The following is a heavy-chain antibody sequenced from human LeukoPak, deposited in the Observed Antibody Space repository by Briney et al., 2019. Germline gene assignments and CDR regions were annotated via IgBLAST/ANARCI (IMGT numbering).Heavy chain of an antibody. J-gene: IGHJ5*02. CDR3: ARGPMIVVGIRVYWFDP. V-gene: IGHV4-31*03. Sequence: SETLSLTCTVSGGSISSGGYYWSWIRQHPGKGLEWIGYIYYSGSTYYNPSLMSRVTISVDTSKNQFSLKLSSVTAADTAVYYCARGPMIVVGIRVYWFDPWGQGTLVTVSS. CDR1: GGSISSGGYY. CDR2: IYYSGST. D-gene: IGHD3-22*01.